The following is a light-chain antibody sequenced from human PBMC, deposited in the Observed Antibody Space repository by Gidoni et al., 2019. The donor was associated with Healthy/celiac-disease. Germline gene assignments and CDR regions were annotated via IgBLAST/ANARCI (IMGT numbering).Light chain of an antibody. J-gene: IGLJ2*01. CDR1: SLRSYY. CDR3: NSRDSTRKV. CDR2: GKN. V-gene: IGLV3-19*01. Sequence: SSELTQDPAVSVALGQTVRITCQGASLRSYYASWYQQKPGQAPVLVIYGKNNRPSGIPDRFSGSSSGNTASLTITGAQAEDEADYYCNSRDSTRKVFGGGTKLTVL.